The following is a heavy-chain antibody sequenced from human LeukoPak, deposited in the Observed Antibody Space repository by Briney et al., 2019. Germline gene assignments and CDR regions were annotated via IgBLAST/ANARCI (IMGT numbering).Heavy chain of an antibody. D-gene: IGHD2-21*01. CDR2: IYYSGST. Sequence: PSETLSLTCTVSGGSISSYYWSWIRQPPGKGLEWIGSIYYSGSTYYNPSLKSRVTISVDTSKNQFSLKLSSVTAADTAVYYCARFVFTADYFDYWGQGTLVTVSS. CDR3: ARFVFTADYFDY. V-gene: IGHV4-39*07. CDR1: GGSISSYY. J-gene: IGHJ4*02.